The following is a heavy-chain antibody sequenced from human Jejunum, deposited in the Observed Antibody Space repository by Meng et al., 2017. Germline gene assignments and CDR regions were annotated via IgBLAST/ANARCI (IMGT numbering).Heavy chain of an antibody. CDR3: TRDSLYNWKYFAFDY. J-gene: IGHJ4*02. V-gene: IGHV3-48*03. CDR1: GFSFSGFQ. Sequence: GGSLRLCCAASGFSFSGFQMNWVRQAPGKGLEWVASISSTGTTIYYADSVKGRFTISRDNAKDSLFLQMNSLRAEDTAVYYCTRDSLYNWKYFAFDYWGQGTLVTVSS. CDR2: ISSTGTTI. D-gene: IGHD1-7*01.